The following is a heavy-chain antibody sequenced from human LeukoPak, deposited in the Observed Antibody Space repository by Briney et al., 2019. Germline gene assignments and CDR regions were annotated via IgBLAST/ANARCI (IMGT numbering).Heavy chain of an antibody. J-gene: IGHJ5*02. D-gene: IGHD1-26*01. CDR3: ARRGGRRGNWFDP. Sequence: PSETLSLTCAVYGGSFSGYYWSWIRQPPGKGLEWIGEINHSGSTYYNPSLKSRVTISVDTSKNQFSLKLSSVTAADTAVYYCARRGGRRGNWFDPWGQGTLVTVSS. V-gene: IGHV4-34*01. CDR1: GGSFSGYY. CDR2: INHSGST.